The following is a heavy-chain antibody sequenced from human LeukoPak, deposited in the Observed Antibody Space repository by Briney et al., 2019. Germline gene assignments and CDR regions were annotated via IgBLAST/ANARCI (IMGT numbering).Heavy chain of an antibody. CDR1: GITYTTYE. D-gene: IGHD3-22*01. J-gene: IGHJ4*02. CDR2: ISSSGVTT. V-gene: IGHV3-48*03. Sequence: GGSLRLSCAASGITYTTYEMNWVRQAPGKVLEWLSCISSSGVTTYYADSVKGRFTISRDNAKNSLYLQMNSLRAEDTAVYYCARGFRVNPPFDYWGQGTLVTVSS. CDR3: ARGFRVNPPFDY.